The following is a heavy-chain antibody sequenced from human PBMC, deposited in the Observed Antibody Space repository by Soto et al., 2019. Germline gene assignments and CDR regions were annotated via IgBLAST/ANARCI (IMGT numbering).Heavy chain of an antibody. CDR3: ARDRNYHGAVLYGMDV. V-gene: IGHV4-30-4*01. D-gene: IGHD1-7*01. Sequence: QVQLQESGPGLVKPSQTLSLTCTVSGGSISSGDYYWSWIRQPPGKGLEWIGYIYYSGSTYYNPSLKSRVTISVDTSKNQFSLKLSSVTAADTAVYYCARDRNYHGAVLYGMDVWGQGTTVTVSS. CDR1: GGSISSGDYY. CDR2: IYYSGST. J-gene: IGHJ6*02.